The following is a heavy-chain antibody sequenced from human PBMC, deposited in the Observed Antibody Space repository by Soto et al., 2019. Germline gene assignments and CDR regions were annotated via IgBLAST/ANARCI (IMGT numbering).Heavy chain of an antibody. CDR1: GFSFSSNW. J-gene: IGHJ4*02. CDR2: INQDGSEK. V-gene: IGHV3-7*01. Sequence: GGSLRLSCTASGFSFSSNWMSWVRQAPGKGPEWVANINQDGSEKYCADSVKGRFTISRDNAKNSLYLPMDSLRVEDTALYYCFNVAFGYWGRGTLVTVSS. CDR3: FNVAFGY.